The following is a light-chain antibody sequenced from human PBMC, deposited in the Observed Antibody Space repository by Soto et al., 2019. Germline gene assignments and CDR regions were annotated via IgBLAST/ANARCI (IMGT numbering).Light chain of an antibody. Sequence: DIVMTQSPDSLAVSLGERATINCKSSQSVLYSSNNKNYLAWYQQKPGQPPKLLIYWASTRESGVPDRFSGSGSGTDFILTISSLQAEDVAVYYCQQYYSTPVTFGGGTKVEIK. CDR1: QSVLYSSNNKNY. CDR2: WAS. CDR3: QQYYSTPVT. J-gene: IGKJ4*01. V-gene: IGKV4-1*01.